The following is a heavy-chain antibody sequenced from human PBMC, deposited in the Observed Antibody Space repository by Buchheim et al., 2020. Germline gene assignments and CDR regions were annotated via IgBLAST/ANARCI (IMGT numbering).Heavy chain of an antibody. V-gene: IGHV4-34*01. J-gene: IGHJ6*02. CDR1: GGSFSGYY. D-gene: IGHD2-8*01. Sequence: QVQLQQWGAGLLKPSETLSLTCAVYGGSFSGYYWSWIRQPPGKGLEWIGEINHSGSTNYNPSLKSRVTISVDTYKNQFSLKLSSVTAADTAVYYCARGYYKGSYYYYYGMDVWGQGTT. CDR3: ARGYYKGSYYYYYGMDV. CDR2: INHSGST.